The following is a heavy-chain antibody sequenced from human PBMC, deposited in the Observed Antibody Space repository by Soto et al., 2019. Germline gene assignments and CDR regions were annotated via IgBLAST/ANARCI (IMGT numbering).Heavy chain of an antibody. CDR2: ISDGGGSI. J-gene: IGHJ4*02. CDR3: AKEASARGGTSDCYFDY. CDR1: GFSFSNYA. D-gene: IGHD2-15*01. Sequence: EVQLLESGGGLVQPGGSLRLSCVASGFSFSNYAMSWVRQAPGKGLEWVSVISDGGGSIYYGDSVKGRFTISRDNSKNTPYLQMNTLKAEDTAVYYCAKEASARGGTSDCYFDYGGQGNLVTVTS. V-gene: IGHV3-23*01.